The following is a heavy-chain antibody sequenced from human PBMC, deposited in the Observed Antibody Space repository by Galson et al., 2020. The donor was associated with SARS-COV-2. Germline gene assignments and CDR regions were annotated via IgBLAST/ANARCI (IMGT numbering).Heavy chain of an antibody. D-gene: IGHD6-19*01. CDR1: GFPFSSHA. J-gene: IGHJ4*02. CDR3: ARDGQTSSGWAFDY. Sequence: GESLKISCAASGFPFSSHAMHWVRQAPGKGLEWVAQIFFDGSDKYYGDSVKGRFTISRDSSKNTVYLQMNNLRADDTAVYYCARDGQTSSGWAFDYWGQGTLVTVSS. V-gene: IGHV3-33*01. CDR2: IFFDGSDK.